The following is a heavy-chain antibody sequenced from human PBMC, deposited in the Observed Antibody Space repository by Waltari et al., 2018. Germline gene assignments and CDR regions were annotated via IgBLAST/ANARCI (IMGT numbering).Heavy chain of an antibody. V-gene: IGHV1-18*01. J-gene: IGHJ4*02. Sequence: QVQLVQSGAEVKKPGASVKVSCKTSGYNFDRYGLSWVRQAPGPGPEWMAWISTYNGNTDYAQKFKGRLSVNTQTSTNTAYMELRSLTSDDTAVYYCVRDRTYDSSGFLGEHWGQGTLVSVSS. CDR1: GYNFDRYG. CDR2: ISTYNGNT. D-gene: IGHD3-22*01. CDR3: VRDRTYDSSGFLGEH.